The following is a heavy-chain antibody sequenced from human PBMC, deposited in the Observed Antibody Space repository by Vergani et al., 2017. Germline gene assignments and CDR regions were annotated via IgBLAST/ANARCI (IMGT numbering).Heavy chain of an antibody. CDR2: ISSNGGST. Sequence: EVQLVESGGGLVQPGGSLRLSCAASGFTFSSYAMHWVRQAPGKGLEYVSAISSNGGSTYYANSVKGRFTISRDNSKNTLYLQMGSLRAEDMAVYYCARSRGLSPLYYYGMDVWGQGTTVTVSS. J-gene: IGHJ6*02. CDR3: ARSRGLSPLYYYGMDV. CDR1: GFTFSSYA. D-gene: IGHD4-17*01. V-gene: IGHV3-64*01.